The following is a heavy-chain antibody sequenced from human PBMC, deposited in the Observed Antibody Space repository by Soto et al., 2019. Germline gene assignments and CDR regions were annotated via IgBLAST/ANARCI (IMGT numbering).Heavy chain of an antibody. CDR1: GFMFSSYA. V-gene: IGHV3-23*01. CDR3: AKGWIKLWSSGYVAAGFDY. CDR2: ISGRGGGT. D-gene: IGHD5-18*01. J-gene: IGHJ4*02. Sequence: PGGSLRLSCAASGFMFSSYAMNWVRQAPGKGLEWVSGISGRGGGTVYADTVKGRFTISRENSKNTVYLQVQRLRAEEPAAYYVAKGWIKLWSSGYVAAGFDYRGLGTLVTVAS.